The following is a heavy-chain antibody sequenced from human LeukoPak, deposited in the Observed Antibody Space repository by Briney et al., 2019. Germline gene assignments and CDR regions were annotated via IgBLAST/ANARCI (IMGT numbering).Heavy chain of an antibody. CDR1: GFTFSDYC. CDR2: IKQGASHS. J-gene: IGHJ4*02. D-gene: IGHD5-24*01. Sequence: GESLRLSCATSGFTFSDYCMAWVRQAPGKGLEWVANIKQGASHSYYVDSVRGRFTISRDNAKSSLFLQMKSLRVEETAVYYCANLWEMGYWGQGTLVTVSS. CDR3: ANLWEMGY. V-gene: IGHV3-7*01.